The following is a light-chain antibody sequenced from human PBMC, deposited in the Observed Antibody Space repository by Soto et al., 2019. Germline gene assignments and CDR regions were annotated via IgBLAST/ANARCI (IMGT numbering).Light chain of an antibody. CDR3: AAWDDSLNAL. Sequence: QSVLTQPPSASGTPGQRVTISCSGSSSNIGDNPVNWYQQLPGAAPKLLIYLNDQRPSGVPDRFSGSKSDTSASLAISGLQPEDEADYYCAAWDDSLNALFGTGTKLTVL. CDR1: SSNIGDNP. CDR2: LND. J-gene: IGLJ1*01. V-gene: IGLV1-44*01.